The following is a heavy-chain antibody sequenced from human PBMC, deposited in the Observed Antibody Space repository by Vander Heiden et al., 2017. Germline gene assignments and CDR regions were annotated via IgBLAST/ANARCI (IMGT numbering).Heavy chain of an antibody. CDR2: ISGNGGTT. D-gene: IGHD2-21*02. CDR1: GFTFSSYG. Sequence: EVQLLESGGGVVQPGGSLRLSCVASGFTFSSYGMNWVRQAPGKGLEWVSVISGNGGTTFYADSVKGRFTISRDNSRNTVSLQMNTLRAEDTAVYYCGVGDSLHYWGQGALVTVSS. V-gene: IGHV3-23*01. CDR3: GVGDSLHY. J-gene: IGHJ4*02.